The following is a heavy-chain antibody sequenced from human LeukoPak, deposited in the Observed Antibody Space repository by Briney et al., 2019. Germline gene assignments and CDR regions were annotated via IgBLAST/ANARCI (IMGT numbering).Heavy chain of an antibody. CDR2: IIPIFGTA. V-gene: IGHV1-69*05. CDR1: GGTFSSYA. CDR3: ASSCRSDDYYYMDV. D-gene: IGHD3-10*01. Sequence: ASVKVSCKASGGTFSSYAISWVRQAPGQGLEWMGGIIPIFGTANYAQKFQGRVTITTDESTSTAYMELSSLRSEDTAVYYCASSCRSDDYYYMDVWGKGTTVTVSS. J-gene: IGHJ6*03.